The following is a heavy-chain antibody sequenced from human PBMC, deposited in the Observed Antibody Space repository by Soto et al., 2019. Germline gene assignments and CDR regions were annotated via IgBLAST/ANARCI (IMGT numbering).Heavy chain of an antibody. CDR3: ARARFDSWSHIYYGLDV. CDR2: INHSGTT. V-gene: IGHV4-34*01. J-gene: IGHJ6*02. D-gene: IGHD3-3*01. Sequence: SETLSLTCAVYGGSFIGYSCTCVRHPPLKGREWIVEINHSGTTDYNPALKSRVTMSVDTSKNQFSLRVTSVTAADTAVYYCARARFDSWSHIYYGLDVWGQGTTVTVSS. CDR1: GGSFIGYS.